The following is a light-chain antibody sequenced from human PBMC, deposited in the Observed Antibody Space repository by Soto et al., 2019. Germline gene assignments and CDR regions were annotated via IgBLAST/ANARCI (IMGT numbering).Light chain of an antibody. CDR1: SSDVGRYNF. CDR3: SSYTGSTSLVYV. J-gene: IGLJ1*01. CDR2: DVA. V-gene: IGLV2-14*03. Sequence: QSALTQPASVSGSPGQSISISCTGTSSDVGRYNFVSWYQQRPGKAPKLIIYDVANRPSGISNRFSGSKSGNTASLTISGLQAEDEADYYCSSYTGSTSLVYVFGPGTKLTVL.